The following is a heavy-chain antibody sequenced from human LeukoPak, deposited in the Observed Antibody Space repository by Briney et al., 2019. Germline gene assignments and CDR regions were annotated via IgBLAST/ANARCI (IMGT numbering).Heavy chain of an antibody. J-gene: IGHJ6*02. V-gene: IGHV1-69*13. Sequence: SVKVSCKASGGTFSSYAISWVRRAPGQGLEWMGGIIPIFGTANYAQKFQGRVTITADESTSTAYMELSSLRSEDTAVYYCARDGFTYYDTSGSRVYGMDVWGQGTTVTVSS. CDR3: ARDGFTYYDTSGSRVYGMDV. D-gene: IGHD3-22*01. CDR1: GGTFSSYA. CDR2: IIPIFGTA.